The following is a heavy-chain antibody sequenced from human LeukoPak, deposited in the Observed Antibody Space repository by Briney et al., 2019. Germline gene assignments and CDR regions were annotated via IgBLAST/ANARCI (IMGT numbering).Heavy chain of an antibody. Sequence: ASVKVSCKVSGYTLTELSMHWVRQAPGKGLGWMGGFDPEDGETIYAHKFQGRVTMTEDTSTDTAYMELSRLRSDDTAVYYCARAREYSSSWYCPGYWGQGTLVTVSS. CDR2: FDPEDGET. J-gene: IGHJ4*02. V-gene: IGHV1-24*01. CDR1: GYTLTELS. D-gene: IGHD6-13*01. CDR3: ARAREYSSSWYCPGY.